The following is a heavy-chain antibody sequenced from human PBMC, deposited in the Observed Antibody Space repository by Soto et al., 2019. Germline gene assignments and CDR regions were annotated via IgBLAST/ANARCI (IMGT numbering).Heavy chain of an antibody. CDR3: AKIRDRGYSSSWYYFDY. CDR1: GFTFSSYG. Sequence: GGSLRLSCAASGFTFSSYGMHWVRQAPGKGLEWVAVIWYDGSNKYYADSVKGRFTISRDNSKNTLYLQMNSLRAEDTAVYYCAKIRDRGYSSSWYYFDYWGQGTLVTVSS. V-gene: IGHV3-33*06. J-gene: IGHJ4*02. D-gene: IGHD6-13*01. CDR2: IWYDGSNK.